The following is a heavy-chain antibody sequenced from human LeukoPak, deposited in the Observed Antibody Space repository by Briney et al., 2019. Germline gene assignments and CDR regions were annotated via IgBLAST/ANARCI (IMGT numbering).Heavy chain of an antibody. CDR2: IYYSGST. CDR1: GGSISSYY. V-gene: IGHV4-59*01. Sequence: PSETLSLTCTVSGGSISSYYWSWIRQPPGKGLEWIGYIYYSGSTNYNPSLKSRVTISVDTSKNQFSLKLSSVSAADTAAYYCVRARVAAAGIFHHWGQGTLVTVSS. J-gene: IGHJ1*01. D-gene: IGHD6-13*01. CDR3: VRARVAAAGIFHH.